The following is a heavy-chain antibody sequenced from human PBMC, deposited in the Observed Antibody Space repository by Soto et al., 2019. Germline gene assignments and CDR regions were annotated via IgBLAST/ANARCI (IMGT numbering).Heavy chain of an antibody. D-gene: IGHD3-3*01. CDR1: GLTFRNYE. J-gene: IGHJ4*02. CDR2: ISSTGKTI. Sequence: EVQLVESGGGLGQPGGSLTISCAASGLTFRNYEMNWVRQAPGKGLEWVSFISSTGKTIYYADSVKGRFTISRDNPKNSVHLQMSSLRVEDTAVYYCATGHLRSGFFDHWGQGTPVSVSS. V-gene: IGHV3-48*03. CDR3: ATGHLRSGFFDH.